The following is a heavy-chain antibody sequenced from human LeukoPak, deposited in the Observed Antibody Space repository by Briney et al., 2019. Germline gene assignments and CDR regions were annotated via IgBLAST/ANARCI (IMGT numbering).Heavy chain of an antibody. V-gene: IGHV3-30-3*01. D-gene: IGHD5-24*01. CDR3: VRDRRDGKNLAYHFDF. CDR1: GFTFSSYA. J-gene: IGHJ4*02. CDR2: MSYDGTSE. Sequence: GGSLRLSCAASGFTFSSYAMHWVRQAPGKGLEWVAVMSYDGTSEYYADSARGRFTISRDHSQNMLHLQMNSLRDEDTALYYCVRDRRDGKNLAYHFDFWGQGALVTVSS.